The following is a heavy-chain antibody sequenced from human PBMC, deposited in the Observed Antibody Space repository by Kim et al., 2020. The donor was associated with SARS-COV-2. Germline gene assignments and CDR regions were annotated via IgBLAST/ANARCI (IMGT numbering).Heavy chain of an antibody. J-gene: IGHJ4*02. CDR2: ISGSGGST. V-gene: IGHV3-23*01. D-gene: IGHD3-22*01. Sequence: GGSLRLSCAASGFTFSSYAMSWVRQAPGKGLEWVSAISGSGGSTYYADSVKGRFTISRDNSKNTLYLQMNSLRAEDTAVYYCAKSYYYDSSGSEGGFDYWGQGTLVTVSS. CDR3: AKSYYYDSSGSEGGFDY. CDR1: GFTFSSYA.